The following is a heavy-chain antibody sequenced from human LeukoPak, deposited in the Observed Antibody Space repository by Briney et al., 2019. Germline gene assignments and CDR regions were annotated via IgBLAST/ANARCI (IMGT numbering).Heavy chain of an antibody. CDR2: IYPGDSDT. V-gene: IGHV5-51*01. CDR1: GYSFTSYW. Sequence: GESLKISCKGSGYSFTSYWIGWVRQMPGKGLEWMGIIYPGDSDTRYSPSFQGQVTISADKSISTAYLQWSSLKASDTAMYYCARQRVETAMAPYYFDYWGQGTLVTVSS. CDR3: ARQRVETAMAPYYFDY. D-gene: IGHD5-18*01. J-gene: IGHJ4*02.